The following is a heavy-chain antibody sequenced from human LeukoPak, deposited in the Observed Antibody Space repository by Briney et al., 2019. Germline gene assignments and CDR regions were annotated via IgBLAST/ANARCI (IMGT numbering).Heavy chain of an antibody. CDR3: ARDVSIVVVPKEYYYYGMDV. V-gene: IGHV3-23*01. CDR2: ISSSGGST. J-gene: IGHJ6*02. Sequence: GGSLRLSCAASGFTFSDYAMSWVRQAPGKGPEWVSAISSSGGSTHYADSVKGRFTISRDNAKNSLYLQMNSLRDEDTAVYYCARDVSIVVVPKEYYYYGMDVWGQGTTVTVSS. CDR1: GFTFSDYA. D-gene: IGHD2-2*01.